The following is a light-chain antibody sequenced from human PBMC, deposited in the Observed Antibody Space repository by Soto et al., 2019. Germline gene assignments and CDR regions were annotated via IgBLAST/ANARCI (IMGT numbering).Light chain of an antibody. CDR3: QHYRTS. J-gene: IGKJ4*01. Sequence: EIVLTQSPGTLSLSPGERATLSCRASQSFSSSYLAWYQQKPGQAPRQLIYGASSRATGIPDRFSGSGSGTDFTLTITRLEPEDFAVYYCQHYRTSFGGGTRVEIK. V-gene: IGKV3-20*01. CDR1: QSFSSSY. CDR2: GAS.